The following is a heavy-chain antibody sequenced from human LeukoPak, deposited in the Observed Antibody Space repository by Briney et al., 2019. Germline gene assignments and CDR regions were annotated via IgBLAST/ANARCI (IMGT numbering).Heavy chain of an antibody. CDR1: GFTVSNNY. V-gene: IGHV3-53*01. CDR3: ARALGSGYPNYYYYYMDV. J-gene: IGHJ6*03. CDR2: LYSGGST. D-gene: IGHD3-22*01. Sequence: GGSLTLSCAASGFTVSNNYMSWVRQAPGKGLEWVSVLYSGGSTYYADSVKGRFTISRDNSKNTLFLQMNSLRAEDTAVYYCARALGSGYPNYYYYYMDVWGKGTTVTVSS.